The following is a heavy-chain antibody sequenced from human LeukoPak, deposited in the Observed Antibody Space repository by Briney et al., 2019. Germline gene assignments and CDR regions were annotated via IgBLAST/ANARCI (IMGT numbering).Heavy chain of an antibody. CDR2: IIPIFGTA. V-gene: IGHV1-69*06. J-gene: IGHJ6*03. CDR1: GGTLSSYA. Sequence: GASVKVSCKASGGTLSSYAISWVRQARGQGLEWMGGIIPIFGTANYAQKFQGRVTITADKSTSTAYMELSSLRSEDTAVYYCARNERWLQLAGFMDVWGKGTTVTVSS. D-gene: IGHD5-24*01. CDR3: ARNERWLQLAGFMDV.